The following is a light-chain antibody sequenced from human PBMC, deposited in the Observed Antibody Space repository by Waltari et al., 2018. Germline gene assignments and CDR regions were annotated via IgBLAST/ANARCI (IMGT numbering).Light chain of an antibody. CDR2: KVS. Sequence: DVVMTQSPLSLPVTLGQPASISCRSSQSLLHSNGNTYLNWFQQRPGHSPRRLIYKVSNRDSGVPDRFSGRGSGTDFTLKISRVEAEDVGVYYCMQGTHWPTFGQGTKVEIK. CDR1: QSLLHSNGNTY. V-gene: IGKV2-30*02. J-gene: IGKJ1*01. CDR3: MQGTHWPT.